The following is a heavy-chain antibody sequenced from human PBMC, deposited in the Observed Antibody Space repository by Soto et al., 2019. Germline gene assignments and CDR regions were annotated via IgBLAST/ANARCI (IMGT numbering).Heavy chain of an antibody. CDR2: ISAYNGNT. V-gene: IGHV1-18*01. J-gene: IGHJ3*02. Sequence: QVQLVQSGAEVKKPGASVKVSCKASGYTFTSYGISWVRQAPGQGLEWIGWISAYNGNTNYAQKLQGRVTMTTDTSTSTAYMELRSLRSADTAVYYCARSIIGSCSGGSCYAYFDIWGQGTMVTVSS. CDR1: GYTFTSYG. CDR3: ARSIIGSCSGGSCYAYFDI. D-gene: IGHD2-15*01.